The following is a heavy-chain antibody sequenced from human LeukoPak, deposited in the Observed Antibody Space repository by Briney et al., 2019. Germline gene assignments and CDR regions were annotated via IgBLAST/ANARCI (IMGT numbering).Heavy chain of an antibody. D-gene: IGHD3-22*01. Sequence: PSETLSLTCAVYGGSFSGYYWSWIRQPPGKGLEWIGEINHSGSTNYNPSLKSRVTISVDTSENQFSLKLSSVTAADTAVYYCARAGDHDSSGYIDYWGQGTLVTVS. CDR1: GGSFSGYY. J-gene: IGHJ4*02. V-gene: IGHV4-34*01. CDR3: ARAGDHDSSGYIDY. CDR2: INHSGST.